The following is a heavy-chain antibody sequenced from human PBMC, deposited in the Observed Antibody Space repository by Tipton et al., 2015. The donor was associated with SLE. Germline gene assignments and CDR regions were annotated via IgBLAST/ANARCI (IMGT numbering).Heavy chain of an antibody. Sequence: LRLSCTVSGGSLSSYYWSWIRQSPEKGLEWIGYLSYSGSTNYNPSLESRVTISVDTSKNQFSLKLSSVTAADTAVYYCASYSWAGTRFDYWGQGTLVTVSS. CDR3: ASYSWAGTRFDY. CDR2: LSYSGST. V-gene: IGHV4-59*08. D-gene: IGHD2-15*01. J-gene: IGHJ4*02. CDR1: GGSLSSYY.